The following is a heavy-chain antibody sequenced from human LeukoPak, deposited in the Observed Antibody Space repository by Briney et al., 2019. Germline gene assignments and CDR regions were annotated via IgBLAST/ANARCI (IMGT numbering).Heavy chain of an antibody. J-gene: IGHJ4*02. CDR3: ARRMPYCSSTSRHRYYFDY. V-gene: IGHV4-39*01. D-gene: IGHD2-2*01. Sequence: WVRQAPGKGLEWIGSIYYSGSTYYNPSLKSRVTISVDTSKNQFSLKLSSVTAADTAVYYCARRMPYCSSTSRHRYYFDYWGQGTLVTVSS. CDR2: IYYSGST.